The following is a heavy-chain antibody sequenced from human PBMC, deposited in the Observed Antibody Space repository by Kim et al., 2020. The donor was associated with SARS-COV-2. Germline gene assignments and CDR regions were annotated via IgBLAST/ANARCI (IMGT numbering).Heavy chain of an antibody. J-gene: IGHJ6*02. D-gene: IGHD3-22*01. CDR3: ARDLYYDSQSPWRGMGV. V-gene: IGHV3-11*06. Sequence: VTGRFTISRDNSKNSLYLQMNSLRAEDTAVYYCARDLYYDSQSPWRGMGVWGQGTTVTVSS.